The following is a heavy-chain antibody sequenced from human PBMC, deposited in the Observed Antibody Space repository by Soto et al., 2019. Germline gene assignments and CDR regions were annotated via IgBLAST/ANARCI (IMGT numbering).Heavy chain of an antibody. D-gene: IGHD2-21*02. J-gene: IGHJ6*02. CDR3: ARGKGDNIPFYYYYYGMDV. V-gene: IGHV1-69*06. CDR2: IIPIFGTA. CDR1: GGTFSSYA. Sequence: SVKVSCKASGGTFSSYAISWVRQAPGQGLEWMGGIIPIFGTANYAQKFQGRVTITADKSTSTAYMELSSLRSEDTAVYYCARGKGDNIPFYYYYYGMDVWGQGTTVTVSS.